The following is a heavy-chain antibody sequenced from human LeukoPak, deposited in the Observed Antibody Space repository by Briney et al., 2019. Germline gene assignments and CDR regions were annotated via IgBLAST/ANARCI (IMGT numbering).Heavy chain of an antibody. CDR1: GFTFSDYY. D-gene: IGHD3-22*01. CDR2: ISSSGSSI. V-gene: IGHV3-11*04. J-gene: IGHJ4*02. CDR3: ARVRVDYYDSSGYIYYFDY. Sequence: PGGSLRLSCAASGFTFSDYYMSWIRQAPGKGLEWVSYISSSGSSIYYADSVKGRFTISRDNAKNSLYLQMNSLRAEDTAVYYCARVRVDYYDSSGYIYYFDYWGQGTLVTVSS.